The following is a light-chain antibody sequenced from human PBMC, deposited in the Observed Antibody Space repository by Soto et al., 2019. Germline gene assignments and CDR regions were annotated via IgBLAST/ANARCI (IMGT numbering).Light chain of an antibody. CDR3: QQSYSTPRT. CDR2: ATS. CDR1: QIVVNY. V-gene: IGKV1-39*01. J-gene: IGKJ1*01. Sequence: DIQMTQSPSSLSAPVGDRVTITCRTSQIVVNYLNWYQQKPGKAPELLIYATSSLQSGVPSRFSGSGSGTDFTLTISSLQPEDFATYFCQQSYSTPRTFGQGTRVEVK.